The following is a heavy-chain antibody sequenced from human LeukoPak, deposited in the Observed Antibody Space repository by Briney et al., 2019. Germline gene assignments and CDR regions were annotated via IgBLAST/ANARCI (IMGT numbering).Heavy chain of an antibody. CDR1: GFTFSSYG. Sequence: PGGSLRLSCAASGFTFSSYGMNWVRQAPGKGLEWVAVISYDGTNKFYVDSLRGRFTISRDNSKSTLYLQMNSLRAEDTAVYYCAKDGYYGSGTYPGYWGQGTLVTVSS. CDR3: AKDGYYGSGTYPGY. J-gene: IGHJ4*02. V-gene: IGHV3-30*18. D-gene: IGHD3-10*01. CDR2: ISYDGTNK.